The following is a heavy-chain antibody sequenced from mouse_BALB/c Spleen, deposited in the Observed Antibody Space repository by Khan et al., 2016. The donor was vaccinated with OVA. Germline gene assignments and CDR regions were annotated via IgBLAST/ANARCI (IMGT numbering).Heavy chain of an antibody. CDR1: GFTLMSYY. V-gene: IGHV1S56*01. CDR2: IYPGDGRT. Sequence: QVQLKQSGPELVKPGASVKMSCKASGFTLMSYYIHWVKQRPGQGLEWIGWIYPGDGRTKYNENFKGKTTLTADKSSSTVYMLLSSLTSEDSAIHFCAISYYGTFWYFDVWGAGTTVTVSS. D-gene: IGHD1-1*01. CDR3: AISYYGTFWYFDV. J-gene: IGHJ1*01.